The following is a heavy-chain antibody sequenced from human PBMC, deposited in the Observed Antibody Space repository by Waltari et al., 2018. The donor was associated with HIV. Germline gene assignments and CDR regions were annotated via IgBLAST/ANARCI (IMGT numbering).Heavy chain of an antibody. V-gene: IGHV3-23*01. CDR2: ISGSGGST. CDR1: GFTFSSYA. Sequence: EVQLLESGGGLVQPGGSLRLSCAASGFTFSSYAMSWVRQAPGKGVEWVSAISGSGGSTYYADSVKGRFTISRDNSKNTLYLQMNSLRAEDTAVYYCAKVQWLLPHPPDYWGQGTLVTVSS. CDR3: AKVQWLLPHPPDY. D-gene: IGHD3-22*01. J-gene: IGHJ4*02.